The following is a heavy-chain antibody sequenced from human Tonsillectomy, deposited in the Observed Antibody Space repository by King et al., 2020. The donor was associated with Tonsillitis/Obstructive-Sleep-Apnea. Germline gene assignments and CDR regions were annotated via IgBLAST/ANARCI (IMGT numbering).Heavy chain of an antibody. D-gene: IGHD2-21*01. V-gene: IGHV4-39*01. Sequence: QLQESGPGLVKPSETLSLTCTVSGGSISSSSYYWGWIRQPPGKGLEWIGSIYYSGSTYYNPSLKSLVTISVDTSKNQFSLKLSSVTAPDTAVYYCAGVDEFLSYDMDVWGQGTTVTVSS. CDR3: AGVDEFLSYDMDV. CDR2: IYYSGST. J-gene: IGHJ6*02. CDR1: GGSISSSSYY.